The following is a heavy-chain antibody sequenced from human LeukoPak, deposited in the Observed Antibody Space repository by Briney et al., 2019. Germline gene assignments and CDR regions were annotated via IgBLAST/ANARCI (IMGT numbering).Heavy chain of an antibody. D-gene: IGHD2-15*01. Sequence: GGSLRLSCAASGFTFSSYAMSWVRQAPGKGLEWVSAISGSGGSTYYADSVKGRFTISRDNSQNTLYLQMNSLRAEDTAVYYCANRGGSWYVVYYYGMDVWGQGTTVTVSS. CDR3: ANRGGSWYVVYYYGMDV. CDR1: GFTFSSYA. V-gene: IGHV3-23*01. CDR2: ISGSGGST. J-gene: IGHJ6*02.